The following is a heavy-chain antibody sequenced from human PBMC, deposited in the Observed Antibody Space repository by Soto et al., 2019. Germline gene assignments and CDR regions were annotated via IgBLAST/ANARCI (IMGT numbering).Heavy chain of an antibody. CDR1: GGSISSGW. J-gene: IGHJ5*02. CDR3: SSRVTDAPT. D-gene: IGHD3-10*01. Sequence: TSETLSLTCGVSGGSISSGWWTWVRQPPGKGLEWIGEILYSGSTNYNSSLKSRVTISIDKSKNHFSLNLTSVTAADTAVYYCSSRVTDAPTWGQGTLVTVSS. V-gene: IGHV4-4*02. CDR2: ILYSGST.